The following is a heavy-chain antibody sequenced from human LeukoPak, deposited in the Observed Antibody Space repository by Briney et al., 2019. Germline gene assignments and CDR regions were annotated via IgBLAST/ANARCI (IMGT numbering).Heavy chain of an antibody. D-gene: IGHD1-26*01. V-gene: IGHV4-34*01. Sequence: SETLSLTCAVYGGSFSGYYWSWIRQPPGKGLEWIGEINHSGSTKYNPSLKSRVTISVDTSKNLFSLKLSSVTAADTAVYYCAIIYLIVGATTFDYWGQGTLVTVSS. J-gene: IGHJ4*02. CDR1: GGSFSGYY. CDR3: AIIYLIVGATTFDY. CDR2: INHSGST.